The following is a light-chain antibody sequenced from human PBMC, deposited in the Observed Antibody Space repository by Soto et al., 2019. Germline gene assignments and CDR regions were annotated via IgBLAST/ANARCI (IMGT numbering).Light chain of an antibody. CDR2: DVY. CDR3: SSYEGSHAWV. CDR1: RSDV. J-gene: IGLJ3*02. Sequence: QSALTQPRSVSGSPGQSVAFSCTGTRSDVSWYQHHPGKAPKLIIYDVYKRPSGVPDRFSGSKSGNTASLTISGLQAEDEAAYYCSSYEGSHAWVFGGGTKLTVL. V-gene: IGLV2-11*01.